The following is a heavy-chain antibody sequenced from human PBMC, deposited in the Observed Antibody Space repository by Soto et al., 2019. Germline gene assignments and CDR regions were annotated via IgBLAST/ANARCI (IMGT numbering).Heavy chain of an antibody. J-gene: IGHJ6*03. V-gene: IGHV5-51*01. Sequence: GESLKISCKGSGYSFTSYWIGWVRQMPGKGLEWMGIIYPGDSDTRYSPSFQGQVTISADKSISTAYLQWSSLKASDTAMYYCARHPQEYSSSSIQNYYYYMDVWGKGTTVTVSS. CDR1: GYSFTSYW. CDR3: ARHPQEYSSSSIQNYYYYMDV. CDR2: IYPGDSDT. D-gene: IGHD6-6*01.